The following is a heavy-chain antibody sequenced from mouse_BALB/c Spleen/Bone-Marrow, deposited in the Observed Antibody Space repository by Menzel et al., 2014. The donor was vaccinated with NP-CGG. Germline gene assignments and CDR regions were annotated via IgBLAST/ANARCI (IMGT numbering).Heavy chain of an antibody. V-gene: IGHV1-26*01. CDR1: GYSFTGYY. Sequence: EVQLQQSGPELVKPGASVKISCKASGYSFTGYYMHWVKQSHGKSLEWIGRVNPNNGGTSYNQKFKGKAILTVDKSSSTAYMELRSLTSEDSAVYYCAIGNYFDYWGQGTTLTVSS. J-gene: IGHJ2*01. CDR3: AIGNYFDY. CDR2: VNPNNGGT. D-gene: IGHD1-1*02.